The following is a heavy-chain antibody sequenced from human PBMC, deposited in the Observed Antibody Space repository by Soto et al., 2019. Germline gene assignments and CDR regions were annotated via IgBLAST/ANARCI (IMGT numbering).Heavy chain of an antibody. CDR2: INPSGGNT. CDR3: ARDTGDGTFDF. J-gene: IGHJ4*02. Sequence: ASVKVSCKASGYTFTSYYMHWVRQAPGQGLEWMGIINPSGGNTKSSQKFQDRVTISRDTSASTAYMELTSLRSEDTAVYYCARDTGDGTFDFWGQGTLVTVSS. D-gene: IGHD7-27*01. CDR1: GYTFTSYY. V-gene: IGHV1-46*01.